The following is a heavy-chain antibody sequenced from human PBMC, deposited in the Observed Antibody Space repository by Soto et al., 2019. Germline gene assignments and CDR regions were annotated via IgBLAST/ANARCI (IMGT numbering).Heavy chain of an antibody. CDR3: ARLDRHEAFDI. CDR2: INAGNGNT. Sequence: ASVKVSCKASGYTSTSYAMHWVRQAPGQRLEWMGWINAGNGNTKYSQKFQGRVTITRDTSASTAYMELSSLRSEDTAVYYCARLDRHEAFDIWGQETMVTVSS. CDR1: GYTSTSYA. J-gene: IGHJ3*02. V-gene: IGHV1-3*01. D-gene: IGHD3-22*01.